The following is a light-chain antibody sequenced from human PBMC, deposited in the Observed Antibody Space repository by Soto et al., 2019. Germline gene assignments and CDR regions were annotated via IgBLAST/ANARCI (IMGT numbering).Light chain of an antibody. CDR2: DVS. Sequence: QSALTQPVSVSGSPGQSITFSCTGTSSDVGGYNYVSWYQQHPGKAPKLMIYDVSNRPSGVSNRFSGSKSGNTASLTISGLQAEDEADYYCSSYTSSSTLDVVFGGGTKVTVL. CDR1: SSDVGGYNY. CDR3: SSYTSSSTLDVV. J-gene: IGLJ2*01. V-gene: IGLV2-14*01.